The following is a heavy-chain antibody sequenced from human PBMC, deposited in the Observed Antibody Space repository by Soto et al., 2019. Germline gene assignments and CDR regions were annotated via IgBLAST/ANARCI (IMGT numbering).Heavy chain of an antibody. CDR1: GYTFTGYY. CDR3: ARAMVGGYYYYMDV. Sequence: ASVKVSCKAPGYTFTGYYMHWVRQAPGQGLEWMGWINPNSGGTNYAQKFQGWVTMTRDTSISTAYMELSRLRSDDTAVYYCARAMVGGYYYYMDVWGKGTTVTVSS. J-gene: IGHJ6*03. CDR2: INPNSGGT. D-gene: IGHD2-15*01. V-gene: IGHV1-2*04.